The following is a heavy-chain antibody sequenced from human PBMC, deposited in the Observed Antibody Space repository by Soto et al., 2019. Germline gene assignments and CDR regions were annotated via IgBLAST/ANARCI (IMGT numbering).Heavy chain of an antibody. CDR1: GGSFSGYY. J-gene: IGHJ5*02. CDR2: LNHSGST. V-gene: IGHV4-34*01. Sequence: SETLSLTCAVYGGSFSGYYWSWIRQPPGQGLEWMGELNHSGSTNYNPSLKRRVTISVDTSKNQFPLKLSSVTAADTAVYYCASPYCSSSSCYRRGVNWFDPWGQGTLVTVSS. CDR3: ASPYCSSSSCYRRGVNWFDP. D-gene: IGHD2-2*01.